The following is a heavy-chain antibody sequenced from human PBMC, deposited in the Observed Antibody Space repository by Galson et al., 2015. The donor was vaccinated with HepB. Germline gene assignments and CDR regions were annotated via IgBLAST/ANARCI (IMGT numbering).Heavy chain of an antibody. CDR3: AQMGATVLDY. Sequence: SLRLSCAASGFTFSSYGMHWVRQAPGKGLEWVAVISYDGGNKYYADSVKGRFTISRDNSKNTLYLQMNSLRAEDTAVYYCAQMGATVLDYWGQGTLVTVSS. CDR1: GFTFSSYG. CDR2: ISYDGGNK. J-gene: IGHJ4*02. V-gene: IGHV3-30*03. D-gene: IGHD4-17*01.